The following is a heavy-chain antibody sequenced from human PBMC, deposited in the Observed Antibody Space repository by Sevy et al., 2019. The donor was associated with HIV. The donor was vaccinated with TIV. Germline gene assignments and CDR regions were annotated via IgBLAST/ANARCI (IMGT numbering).Heavy chain of an antibody. V-gene: IGHV3-30*04. CDR1: GFTFSSYA. CDR2: ISYDGSNK. CDR3: ARAVSNYYYYGMDV. Sequence: GGSLRLSCAASGFTFSSYAMHWVRQAPGKGLEWVAVISYDGSNKYYADSVKGRFTISRDNSKNTLYLQMNSLRAEDTAGYYCARAVSNYYYYGMDVWGQATTVTVSS. J-gene: IGHJ6*02.